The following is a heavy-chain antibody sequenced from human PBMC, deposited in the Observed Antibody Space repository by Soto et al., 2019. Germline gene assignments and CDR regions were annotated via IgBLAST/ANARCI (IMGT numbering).Heavy chain of an antibody. Sequence: PGESLKISCKGSGYSFTGYWIGWLRQMPGKGLEWMGIIYPGDSYTRYIPSFQGQVTISADKSISTAYLQWSSLKASDTAMYYCARRTYYYDGYGYRYYLDSWGQGTLVTVSS. CDR2: IYPGDSYT. J-gene: IGHJ4*02. CDR3: ARRTYYYDGYGYRYYLDS. D-gene: IGHD3-22*01. V-gene: IGHV5-51*01. CDR1: GYSFTGYW.